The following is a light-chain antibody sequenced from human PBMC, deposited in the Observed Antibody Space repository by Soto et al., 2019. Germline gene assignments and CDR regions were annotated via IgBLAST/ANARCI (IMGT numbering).Light chain of an antibody. V-gene: IGLV1-44*01. CDR2: SNN. CDR3: AAWDDSLNGYV. CDR1: SSNIGSNT. Sequence: QSVLTQPPSASGTPGGRVTISCSGSSSNIGSNTVNCYQQLPGTAPKLLIYSNNPRPSVFPDRFSGSKSGTSASLAISGLQSEDEADYYCAAWDDSLNGYVFGTGTKVTVL. J-gene: IGLJ1*01.